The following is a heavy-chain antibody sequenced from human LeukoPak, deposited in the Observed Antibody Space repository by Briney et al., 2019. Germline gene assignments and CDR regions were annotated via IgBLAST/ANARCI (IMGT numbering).Heavy chain of an antibody. J-gene: IGHJ4*02. D-gene: IGHD5-24*01. CDR3: ARLARDVYNIIAYFFDQ. V-gene: IGHV4-39*01. CDR2: IFYSGST. CDR1: GGSISSSSYY. Sequence: TSETLSLTCTVSGGSISSSSYYWGWIRQPPGKGREWIGNIFYSGSTYYKPSLKSRITISVDTSKNQFTLKLSSVTAADTAVYYCARLARDVYNIIAYFFDQWGQGTLVTVSS.